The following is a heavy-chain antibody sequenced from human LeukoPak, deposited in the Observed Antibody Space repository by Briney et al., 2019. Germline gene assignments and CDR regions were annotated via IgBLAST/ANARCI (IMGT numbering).Heavy chain of an antibody. V-gene: IGHV4-59*01. Sequence: SETLSLTCTVSGGSISSYYWSWIRQPPGKGLEWIGYIYYSGSTNYNPSLKSRVTISVDTSKNQFSLKLSSVTAADTAVYYCARSNDKGGLFDPWGQGTLVTVSS. CDR2: IYYSGST. CDR1: GGSISSYY. J-gene: IGHJ5*02. CDR3: ARSNDKGGLFDP. D-gene: IGHD3-22*01.